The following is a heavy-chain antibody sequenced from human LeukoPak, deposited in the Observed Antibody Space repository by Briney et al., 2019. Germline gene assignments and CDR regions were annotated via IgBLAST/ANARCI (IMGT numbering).Heavy chain of an antibody. V-gene: IGHV3-23*01. Sequence: PGGSLRLSCAASGFTFSSYGMSWVRQAPGKGLEWVSAISGSGGSTYYADSVKGRFTISRDNSKNTLYLQMNSLRAEDTAVYYCAKDILRGGGPSGYYYYYMDVWGKGTTVTISS. CDR1: GFTFSSYG. CDR3: AKDILRGGGPSGYYYYYMDV. D-gene: IGHD2-15*01. J-gene: IGHJ6*03. CDR2: ISGSGGST.